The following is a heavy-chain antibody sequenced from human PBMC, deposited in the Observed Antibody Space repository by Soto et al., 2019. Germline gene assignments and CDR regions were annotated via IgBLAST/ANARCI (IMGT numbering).Heavy chain of an antibody. CDR1: GYTFISYY. V-gene: IGHV1-46*01. D-gene: IGHD2-21*02. Sequence: QVQVQQSGAEVKEPGASVRISCKASGYTFISYYMHWVRQAPGQGLEWMGIIDPSGARTTYAQRFRGRVTMTCDTSRSTVYMDMTSLIPDDTAVYFCATTLIDGDPGDYWGQGNVVSVSS. CDR3: ATTLIDGDPGDY. CDR2: IDPSGART. J-gene: IGHJ4*02.